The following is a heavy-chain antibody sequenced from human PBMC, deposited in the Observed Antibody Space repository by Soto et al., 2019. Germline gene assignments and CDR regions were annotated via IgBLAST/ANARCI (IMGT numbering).Heavy chain of an antibody. CDR3: ARAYRTAYYYDSSAYYYFKYFDP. CDR1: GGSISSGGYY. CDR2: IYYSGST. Sequence: PSETLSLTCSVSGGSISSGGYYWSWIRQHPGQGLEWTGYIYYSGSTYYNPSLKSRVTISVDTSKNQFSLKLSSVTAADTAVYYCARAYRTAYYYDSSAYYYFKYFDPWGQGTLVTVSS. V-gene: IGHV4-31*03. J-gene: IGHJ5*02. D-gene: IGHD3-22*01.